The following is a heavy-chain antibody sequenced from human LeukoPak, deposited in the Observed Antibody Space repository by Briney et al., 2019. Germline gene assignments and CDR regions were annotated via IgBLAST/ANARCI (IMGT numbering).Heavy chain of an antibody. Sequence: SETLSLTCTVSGGSISSYYWSWIRQPPGKGLEWIGYIYYSGSTNYNPSLKSRVTISVDTSKNQFSLKLSSVTAADTAVYYCARRDTYYYDSSGSFDCWGQGTLVTVSS. V-gene: IGHV4-59*08. CDR1: GGSISSYY. J-gene: IGHJ4*02. CDR3: ARRDTYYYDSSGSFDC. D-gene: IGHD3-22*01. CDR2: IYYSGST.